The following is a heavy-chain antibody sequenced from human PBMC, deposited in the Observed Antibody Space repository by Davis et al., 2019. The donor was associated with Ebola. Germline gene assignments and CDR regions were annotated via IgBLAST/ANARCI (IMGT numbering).Heavy chain of an antibody. CDR3: VVPAATLGHY. J-gene: IGHJ4*02. D-gene: IGHD2-2*01. CDR2: ISGSATST. V-gene: IGHV3-48*03. CDR1: GFTFYRYE. Sequence: GGSLRLSCAASGFTFYRYEMNWVRQAPGKGLEWVSYISGSATSTFYADSVKGRFTISRDNARDSLYLQMNSLRAEDTAVYYCVVPAATLGHYWGQGTLVTVSS.